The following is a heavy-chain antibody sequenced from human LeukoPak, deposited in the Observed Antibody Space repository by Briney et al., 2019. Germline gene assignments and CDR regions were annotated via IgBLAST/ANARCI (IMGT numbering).Heavy chain of an antibody. V-gene: IGHV4-4*07. CDR3: ARDGLTYYDFWSGFGWFDP. D-gene: IGHD3-3*01. Sequence: PSETLSLTCTVSGGSISSYYWSWIRQPAGKGLEWIGRIYTSGSTNCNPSLKSRVTMSVDTSKNQFSLKLSSVTAADTAVYYCARDGLTYYDFWSGFGWFDPWGQGTLVTVSS. CDR2: IYTSGST. CDR1: GGSISSYY. J-gene: IGHJ5*02.